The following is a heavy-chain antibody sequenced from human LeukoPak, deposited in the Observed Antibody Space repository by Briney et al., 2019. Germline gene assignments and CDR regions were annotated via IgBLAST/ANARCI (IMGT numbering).Heavy chain of an antibody. CDR3: ARARITIFGVVILSFDY. Sequence: AASVKVSCKASGYTFTDYYMHWVRQAPGQGLEWMGWINPNSGGTNYAQKFQGRVTMTRDTSISTAYMELSRLRSDDTAVYYCARARITIFGVVILSFDYWGQGTLVTVSS. D-gene: IGHD3-3*01. CDR2: INPNSGGT. CDR1: GYTFTDYY. J-gene: IGHJ4*02. V-gene: IGHV1-2*02.